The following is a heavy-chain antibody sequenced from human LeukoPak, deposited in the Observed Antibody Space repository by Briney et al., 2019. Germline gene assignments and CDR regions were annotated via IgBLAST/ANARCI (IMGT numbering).Heavy chain of an antibody. CDR1: GFTFKTYD. Sequence: GRSPRLSCVASGFTFKTYDMNWVRQAPGKGLEWLSGITSGASVIYYADSVKGRFTISRDDAKNSVFLQMSGLTVDDTAVYYCARKRIADLGDETSFGGTPFDSWGQGTLVIVSS. CDR3: ARKRIADLGDETSFGGTPFDS. D-gene: IGHD3-16*01. CDR2: ITSGASVI. J-gene: IGHJ4*02. V-gene: IGHV3-48*03.